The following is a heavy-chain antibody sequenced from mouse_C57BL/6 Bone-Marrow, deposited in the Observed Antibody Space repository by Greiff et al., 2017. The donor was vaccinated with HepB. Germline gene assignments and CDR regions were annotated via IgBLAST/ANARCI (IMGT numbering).Heavy chain of an antibody. V-gene: IGHV1-64*01. CDR3: AGLRPYYAMDY. CDR2: IHPHSGST. Sequence: VQLQQPGAELVKPGASVKLSCKASGYTFTSYWMHWVKQRPGQGLEWIGMIHPHSGSTNYNEKFKSKATLTVDKSSSTAYMQLSSLTSEDSAVYYCAGLRPYYAMDYWGQGTSVTVSS. CDR1: GYTFTSYW. J-gene: IGHJ4*01. D-gene: IGHD2-4*01.